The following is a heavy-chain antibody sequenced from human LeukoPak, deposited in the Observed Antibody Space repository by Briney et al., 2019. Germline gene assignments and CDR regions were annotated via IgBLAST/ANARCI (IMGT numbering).Heavy chain of an antibody. Sequence: PSETLSLTCTVSGGSISSSSYYWGWIRQPPGKGLEWIGYIYYSGSTNYNPSLKSRVTISVDTSKNQFSLKLSSVTAADTAVYYCARHHHPRYNWNYWRPEPFDYWGQGTLVTVSS. CDR2: IYYSGST. J-gene: IGHJ4*02. CDR3: ARHHHPRYNWNYWRPEPFDY. D-gene: IGHD1-7*01. CDR1: GGSISSSSYY. V-gene: IGHV4-61*05.